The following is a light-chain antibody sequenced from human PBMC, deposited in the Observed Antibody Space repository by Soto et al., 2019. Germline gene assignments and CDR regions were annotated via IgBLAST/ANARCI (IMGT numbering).Light chain of an antibody. CDR1: NGDVGGFDS. CDR2: DVN. CDR3: CSIVGSYSYV. V-gene: IGLV2-11*01. Sequence: QSALTQPRSVSGSPGLSVTISCTVTNGDVGGFDSVSWYQHLPGNAPKLIIYDVNKRPSGVPDRFSVSMSGNTASLTISGLQAEDEAVYYCCSIVGSYSYVFGPGTKLTVL. J-gene: IGLJ1*01.